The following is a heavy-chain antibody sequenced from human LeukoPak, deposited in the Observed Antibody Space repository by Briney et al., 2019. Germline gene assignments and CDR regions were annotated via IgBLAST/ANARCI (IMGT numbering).Heavy chain of an antibody. CDR3: ARDHPGYYDILTGYYILDY. CDR1: GYTFTSYG. J-gene: IGHJ4*02. CDR2: ISAYNGNT. Sequence: ASVKVSCKASGYTFTSYGISWVRQAPGQGLEWMGWISAYNGNTNYAQKLQGRVTMTTDTSTSTAYMELRSLRSDDTAVYYCARDHPGYYDILTGYYILDYWGQGTLVTVSS. D-gene: IGHD3-9*01. V-gene: IGHV1-18*01.